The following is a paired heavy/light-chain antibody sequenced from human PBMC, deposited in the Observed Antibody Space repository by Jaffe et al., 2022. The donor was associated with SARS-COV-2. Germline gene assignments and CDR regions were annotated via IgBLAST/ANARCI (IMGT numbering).Light chain of an antibody. CDR1: SSDIGGYNC. Sequence: QSALTQPPSASGSPGQSVTISCTGTSSDIGGYNCVSWYRQHPGKAPKLIIYEVNKRPSGVPDRFSGSKSGNTASLTVSGLQAEDEADYYCSSYAGSNNWVFGGGTKLTVL. CDR2: EVN. J-gene: IGLJ3*02. V-gene: IGLV2-8*01. CDR3: SSYAGSNNWV.
Heavy chain of an antibody. J-gene: IGHJ4*02. CDR1: GGSISSSSYH. Sequence: QLQLQESGPGLVKPSETLSLTCTVSGGSISSSSYHWVWIRQPPGKGLEWIGNIYYTGITYYSPSLKSRVTISVDTSKNQFSLRLSSVTAADTAVYYCARVHRGSGYYYVFADYWGQGTLVTVSS. CDR2: IYYTGIT. V-gene: IGHV4-39*01. D-gene: IGHD3-22*01. CDR3: ARVHRGSGYYYVFADY.